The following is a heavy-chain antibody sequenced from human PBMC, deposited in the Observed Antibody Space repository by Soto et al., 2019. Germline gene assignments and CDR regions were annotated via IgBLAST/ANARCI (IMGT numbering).Heavy chain of an antibody. CDR2: ISGSGGST. D-gene: IGHD3-22*01. Sequence: LRLSCAASGFPFSTSGMHWVRQAPGKGLEWVSAISGSGGSTYYADSVKGRFTISRDNSKNTLYPQMNSLRAEDTAVYYCLTYYYDSSGYSNYWGQGTLVTVSS. CDR1: GFPFSTSG. V-gene: IGHV3-23*01. CDR3: LTYYYDSSGYSNY. J-gene: IGHJ4*02.